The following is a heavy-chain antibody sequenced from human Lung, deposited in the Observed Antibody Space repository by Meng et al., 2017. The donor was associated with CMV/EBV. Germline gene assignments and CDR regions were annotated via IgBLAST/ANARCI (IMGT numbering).Heavy chain of an antibody. CDR3: AKDPSDIVLMDFAIYAFDI. CDR2: MSASGGST. CDR1: GFTFSSYG. J-gene: IGHJ3*02. D-gene: IGHD2-8*01. V-gene: IGHV3-23*01. Sequence: GESLKISCAASGFTFSSYGMSWVRQAPGKGLEWVSTMSASGGSTKYADSVKGRFTISRDNSKNMLYLQMNSLRAEDTAVYYCAKDPSDIVLMDFAIYAFDIWGQG.